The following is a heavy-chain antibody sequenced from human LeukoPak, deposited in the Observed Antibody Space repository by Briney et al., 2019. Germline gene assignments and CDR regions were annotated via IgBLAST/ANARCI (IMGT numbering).Heavy chain of an antibody. CDR1: GFSFSNYW. CDR3: VRASTTVPNLLDN. J-gene: IGHJ4*02. D-gene: IGHD4-17*01. Sequence: GGSLRLSCVASGFSFSNYWMHWVRQTPGKGLLWVSRLSGDGSSSKYADSLKGRFTISRDNAKNTLYLQMNSLRVDDTAVYFCVRASTTVPNLLDNWGQGALVTVSS. CDR2: LSGDGSSS. V-gene: IGHV3-74*03.